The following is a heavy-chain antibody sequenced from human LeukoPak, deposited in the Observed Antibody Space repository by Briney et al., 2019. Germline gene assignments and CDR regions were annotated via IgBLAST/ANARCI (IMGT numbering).Heavy chain of an antibody. CDR3: ARSNLWELDIDY. Sequence: SETLSLTRTVTGGSLSSYYWSSLRQPPGKGLAWIGYIYYSGSTNYNPSLKSRVTISVDTSKNQFSLKLSSVTAADTAVYYCARSNLWELDIDYWGQGTLVTVSS. J-gene: IGHJ4*02. CDR1: GGSLSSYY. CDR2: IYYSGST. D-gene: IGHD1-26*01. V-gene: IGHV4-59*01.